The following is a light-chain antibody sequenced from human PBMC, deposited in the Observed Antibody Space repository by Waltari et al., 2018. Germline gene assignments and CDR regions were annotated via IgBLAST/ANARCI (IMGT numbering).Light chain of an antibody. V-gene: IGKV1-5*01. CDR2: DAS. J-gene: IGKJ1*01. CDR1: QTIANY. CDR3: QQYNIYSPQA. Sequence: DIQMTQSPSTLSATVGDRVTITCRASQTIANYLAWYQQKPGEAPKVMIYDASTLETGVPSRFSGSGFGTDFSLTISSLQPDDFATYWCQQYNIYSPQAFGQGTKVEVK.